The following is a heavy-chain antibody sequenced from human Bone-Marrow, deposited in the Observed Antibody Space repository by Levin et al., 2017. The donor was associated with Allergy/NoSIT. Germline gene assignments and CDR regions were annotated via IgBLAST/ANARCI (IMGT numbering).Heavy chain of an antibody. J-gene: IGHJ6*02. D-gene: IGHD4-23*01. Sequence: SETLSLTCAVSGGSISDNTWWSWVRQPPGKGLEWIGEISHSGSTHYNPSLQSRVTISVDKSKNHFSLNLISVTAADTAAYYCASRPIYGGSNFYYYGMDVWGQGTTVTVAS. CDR2: ISHSGST. CDR3: ASRPIYGGSNFYYYGMDV. CDR1: GGSISDNTW. V-gene: IGHV4-4*02.